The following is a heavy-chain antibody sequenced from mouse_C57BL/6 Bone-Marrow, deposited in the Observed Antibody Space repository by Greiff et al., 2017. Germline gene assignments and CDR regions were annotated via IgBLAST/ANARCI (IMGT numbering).Heavy chain of an antibody. J-gene: IGHJ4*01. CDR1: GFTFSDYY. CDR2: ISNGGGST. CDR3: ARREDNYYGSSYEAMDY. Sequence: EVKLVESGGGLVQPGGSLKLSCAASGFTFSDYYMYWVRQTPEKRLEWVAYISNGGGSTYYPDTVKGRFTISRDNAKNTLYLQMSRLKSEDTAMYYWARREDNYYGSSYEAMDYWCQGTSVTVAS. V-gene: IGHV5-12*01. D-gene: IGHD1-1*01.